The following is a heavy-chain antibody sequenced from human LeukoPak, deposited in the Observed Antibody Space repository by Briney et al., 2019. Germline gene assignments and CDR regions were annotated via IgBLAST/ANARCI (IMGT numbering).Heavy chain of an antibody. D-gene: IGHD3-10*01. V-gene: IGHV1-2*02. CDR1: GYTFTGYY. Sequence: EASVKVSCKASGYTFTGYYMHWVRQAPGQGLEWMGWINPNSGGTNYAQKFQGRFTMTRDTSISTAYMELSRLRSDDTAVYYCTTLWFGEPTGLQNWFDPWGQGTLVTVSS. CDR2: INPNSGGT. J-gene: IGHJ5*02. CDR3: TTLWFGEPTGLQNWFDP.